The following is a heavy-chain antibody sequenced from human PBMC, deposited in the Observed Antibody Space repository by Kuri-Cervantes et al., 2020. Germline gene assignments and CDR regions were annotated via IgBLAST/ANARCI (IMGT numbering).Heavy chain of an antibody. V-gene: IGHV1-18*01. D-gene: IGHD6-13*01. CDR1: SYTFTSYA. Sequence: ASVKVSCKASSYTFTSYAISWVRQAPGQGLEWMGWITVYNGNTKYAQNFQGRVTMTRDTSTSTVYMELSSLRSEDTAVYYCARDRPPAAGRRDLSGGMDVWGQGTTVTVSS. CDR2: ITVYNGNT. J-gene: IGHJ6*02. CDR3: ARDRPPAAGRRDLSGGMDV.